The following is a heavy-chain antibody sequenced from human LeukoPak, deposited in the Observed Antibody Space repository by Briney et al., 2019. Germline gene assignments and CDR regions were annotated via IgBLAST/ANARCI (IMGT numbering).Heavy chain of an antibody. CDR3: ARAGFSDAFDI. CDR1: GYTFTNYE. Sequence: ASVKVSCKASGYTFTNYEIPWVRQAPGQGLEWMGWITPYNGNTKYAQKFQGRVTMTRNTSISTAYMDLSSLRSEDTAVYYCARAGFSDAFDIWGQGTMVTVSS. J-gene: IGHJ3*02. D-gene: IGHD6-25*01. V-gene: IGHV1-8*02. CDR2: ITPYNGNT.